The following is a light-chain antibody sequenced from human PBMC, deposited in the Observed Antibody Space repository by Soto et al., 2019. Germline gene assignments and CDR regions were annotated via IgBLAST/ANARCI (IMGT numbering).Light chain of an antibody. J-gene: IGLJ2*01. Sequence: QSVLTQPTSASGTPGQRVTLSCSGGTSNIGSNPVNWYQQLPGTAPKLIIYGSNQRPSGVPDRFSGSKSGTSASLAITGLQSEDDADYYCAAWDDSLDAYMLFGGGTKLTVL. CDR2: GSN. V-gene: IGLV1-44*01. CDR1: TSNIGSNP. CDR3: AAWDDSLDAYML.